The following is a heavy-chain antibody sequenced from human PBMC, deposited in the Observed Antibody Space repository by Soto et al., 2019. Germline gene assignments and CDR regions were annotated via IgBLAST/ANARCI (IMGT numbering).Heavy chain of an antibody. CDR1: GFSFSTYS. Sequence: GGSLRLSRTASGFSFSTYSMNWVRQAPGKGLEWVSSISSSSSYIYYADSVKGRFTISRDNAKNSLYLQMNSLRAEDTAVYYCARDREGVRNYYYGMDVWGQGTTVTVSS. J-gene: IGHJ6*02. V-gene: IGHV3-21*01. CDR3: ARDREGVRNYYYGMDV. D-gene: IGHD1-26*01. CDR2: ISSSSSYI.